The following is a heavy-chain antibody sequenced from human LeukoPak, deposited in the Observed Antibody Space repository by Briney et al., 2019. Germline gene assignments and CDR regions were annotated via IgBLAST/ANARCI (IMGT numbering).Heavy chain of an antibody. Sequence: PGGSLRLSCAASGFTFSDYYMSWIRQAPGKGLEWVSYISSSGSTIYYADSVKGRFTISRDNAKNSLYLQMNSLRVEDTAVYYCARDVVPATINQYYYYYIDVWGKGTTVTVSS. CDR1: GFTFSDYY. CDR3: ARDVVPATINQYYYYYIDV. D-gene: IGHD2-2*02. V-gene: IGHV3-11*04. CDR2: ISSSGSTI. J-gene: IGHJ6*03.